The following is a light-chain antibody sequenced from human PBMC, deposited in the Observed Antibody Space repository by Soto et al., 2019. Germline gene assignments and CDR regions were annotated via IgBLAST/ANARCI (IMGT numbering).Light chain of an antibody. CDR3: QQSYSTRIP. V-gene: IGKV1-5*03. J-gene: IGKJ5*01. CDR1: QTISSW. CDR2: KAS. Sequence: DIQMTQYPSTLSGSVGDRVTITCRASQTISSWLAWYQQKPGKAPKLLIYKASTLKSGVPSRFSGSGSGTDFTLTISSLQPEDFATYYCQQSYSTRIPFGQRALLAI.